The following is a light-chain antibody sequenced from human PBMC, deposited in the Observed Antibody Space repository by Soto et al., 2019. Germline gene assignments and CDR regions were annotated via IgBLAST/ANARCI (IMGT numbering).Light chain of an antibody. CDR2: YDS. V-gene: IGLV3-21*04. J-gene: IGLJ2*01. CDR1: NIGSKS. CDR3: QVWDSSSDPV. Sequence: SYELTQPPSVSVAPGKTARITCGGNNIGSKSVHWYQQKPGQAPVLVIYYDSDRPSGIPERFSGSNSGNTATLTISRVEAGDEAHYYCQVWDSSSDPVFGGGTKVTVL.